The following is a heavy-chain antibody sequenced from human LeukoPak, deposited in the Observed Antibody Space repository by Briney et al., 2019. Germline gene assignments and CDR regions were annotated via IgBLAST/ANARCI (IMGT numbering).Heavy chain of an antibody. D-gene: IGHD6-13*01. CDR3: ARGHSSSWYVRRCFDY. CDR1: GGSFSGYY. CDR2: INHGGST. Sequence: SETLSLTCAVYGGSFSGYYWSWIRQPPGKGLEWIGEINHGGSTNYNPSLKSRVTISVDTSKNQFSLKLSSVTAADTAVYYCARGHSSSWYVRRCFDYWGQGTLVTVSS. J-gene: IGHJ4*02. V-gene: IGHV4-34*01.